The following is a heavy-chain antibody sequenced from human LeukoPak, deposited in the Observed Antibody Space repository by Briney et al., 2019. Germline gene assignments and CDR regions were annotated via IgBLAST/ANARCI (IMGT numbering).Heavy chain of an antibody. CDR2: INPNSGGT. Sequence: ASVKVSCKASGYTFTGYYMHWVRQAPGQGLEWMGWINPNSGGTNYAQKFQGRVTMTRDTSISTAYMELGRLRSDDTAVYYCARDPSVGQQLPFDSWGQGTLVTVSS. D-gene: IGHD6-13*01. J-gene: IGHJ4*02. V-gene: IGHV1-2*02. CDR1: GYTFTGYY. CDR3: ARDPSVGQQLPFDS.